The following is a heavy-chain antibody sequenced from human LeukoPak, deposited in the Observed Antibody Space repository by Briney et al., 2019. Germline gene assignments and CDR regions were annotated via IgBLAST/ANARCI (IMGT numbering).Heavy chain of an antibody. CDR3: ARGLWFGELLGPYYYSYGMDV. J-gene: IGHJ6*04. CDR1: GGTFSSYA. Sequence: ASVKVSCKASGGTFSSYAISWVRQAPGQGLEWMGGIIPIFGTANYAQKFQGRVTITADKSTSTAYMELSSLRSEDTAVYYCARGLWFGELLGPYYYSYGMDVWGKGTTVTVSS. CDR2: IIPIFGTA. D-gene: IGHD3-10*01. V-gene: IGHV1-69*06.